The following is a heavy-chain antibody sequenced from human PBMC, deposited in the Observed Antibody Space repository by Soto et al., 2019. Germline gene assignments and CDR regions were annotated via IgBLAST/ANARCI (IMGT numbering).Heavy chain of an antibody. D-gene: IGHD4-17*01. CDR3: VSQRTTVPTQAYFDY. V-gene: IGHV4-39*01. CDR2: VYYRGRR. J-gene: IGHJ4*02. CDR1: GGSVTKSSYY. Sequence: PSDNLARTCTVSGGSVTKSSYYWGWIRQSPGKGLEWIGSVYYRGRRYSKSSVKSRVTISVDTSKKRFSLSLNSVTASDTDVYFCVSQRTTVPTQAYFDYWGPGALVTVSS.